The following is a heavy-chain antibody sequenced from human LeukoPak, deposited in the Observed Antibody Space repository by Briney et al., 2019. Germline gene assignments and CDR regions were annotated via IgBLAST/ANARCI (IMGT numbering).Heavy chain of an antibody. J-gene: IGHJ5*02. V-gene: IGHV1-2*02. CDR3: ARVSEYNWFDP. CDR1: GYSFSTFG. Sequence: GASVKVSCKASGYSFSTFGISWVRQAPGQGLEWMGWINPNSGGTNYAQKFQGRVTMTRDTSISTAYMELSRLRSDDTAVYYCARVSEYNWFDPWGQGTLVTVSS. CDR2: INPNSGGT.